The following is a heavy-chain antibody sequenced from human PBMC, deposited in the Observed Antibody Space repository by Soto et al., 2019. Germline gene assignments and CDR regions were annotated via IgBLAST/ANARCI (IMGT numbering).Heavy chain of an antibody. Sequence: GGSLRLSCAASGFTFSNAWMSWVRQAPGKGLEWVGRIKSKTDGGTTDYAAPVKGRFTISRDDSKNTLYLQMNSLKTEDTAVYYCTTPGTTAPYYYYYYYMDVWGKGTTVTVSS. CDR2: IKSKTDGGTT. V-gene: IGHV3-15*01. CDR3: TTPGTTAPYYYYYYYMDV. D-gene: IGHD5-18*01. J-gene: IGHJ6*03. CDR1: GFTFSNAW.